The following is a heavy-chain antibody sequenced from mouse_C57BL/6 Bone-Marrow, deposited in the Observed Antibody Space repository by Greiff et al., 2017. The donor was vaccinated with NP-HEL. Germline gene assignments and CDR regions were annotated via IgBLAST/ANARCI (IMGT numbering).Heavy chain of an antibody. CDR3: TWHYYGSNYFDY. Sequence: EVMLVESGEGLVKPGGSLKLSCAASGFTFSSYAMSWVRQTPEKRLEWVAYISSGGDYIYYADTVKGRFTISRDNARNTLYLQMSSLKSEDTAMYYCTWHYYGSNYFDYWGQGTTLTVSS. D-gene: IGHD1-1*01. CDR1: GFTFSSYA. CDR2: ISSGGDYI. V-gene: IGHV5-9-1*02. J-gene: IGHJ2*01.